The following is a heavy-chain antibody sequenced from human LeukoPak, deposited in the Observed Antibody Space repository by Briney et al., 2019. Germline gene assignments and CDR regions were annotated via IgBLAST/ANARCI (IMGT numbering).Heavy chain of an antibody. CDR2: IVGSGAST. D-gene: IGHD2-21*02. J-gene: IGHJ4*02. V-gene: IGHV3-23*01. CDR1: GFTFSSYA. Sequence: GGSLRLSCAASGFTFSSYAMSWVRQAPGKGLEWVSAIVGSGASTYYADSVKGRFTISRDNSKNTLYLQMNSLRAEDTAVYYCARVPGGGDFYFDYWGQGTLVTVSS. CDR3: ARVPGGGDFYFDY.